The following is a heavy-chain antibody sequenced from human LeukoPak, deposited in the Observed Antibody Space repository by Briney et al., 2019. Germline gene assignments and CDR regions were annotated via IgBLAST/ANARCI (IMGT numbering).Heavy chain of an antibody. V-gene: IGHV4-59*01. J-gene: IGHJ3*02. Sequence: SETLSLTCTVSGGSISSYYWSWIRQPPGKGLEWIGYIYYSGSTNYNPSLKSRVTISVDTSKNQFSLKLSSVTAADTAVYYCAREDYGGSWGAFGIWGQGTMVTVPS. CDR1: GGSISSYY. CDR2: IYYSGST. D-gene: IGHD4-17*01. CDR3: AREDYGGSWGAFGI.